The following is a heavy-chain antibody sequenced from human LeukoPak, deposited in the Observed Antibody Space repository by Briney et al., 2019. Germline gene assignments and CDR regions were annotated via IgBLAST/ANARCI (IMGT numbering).Heavy chain of an antibody. CDR3: ARDNSGIAVAGFYYYYGMDV. CDR2: IYYSGST. J-gene: IGHJ6*02. D-gene: IGHD6-19*01. V-gene: IGHV4-59*12. CDR1: GSSMNLYS. Sequence: SETLSLTCSVSGSSMNLYSWNWIRQSPGKGLEWIGSIYYSGSTYYNPSLKSRVTISVDTSKNQFSLKLSSVTAADTAVYYCARDNSGIAVAGFYYYYGMDVWGQGTMVTVSS.